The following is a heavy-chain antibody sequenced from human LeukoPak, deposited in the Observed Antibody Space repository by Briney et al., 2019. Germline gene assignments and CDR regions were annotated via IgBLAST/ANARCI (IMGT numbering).Heavy chain of an antibody. D-gene: IGHD4-23*01. CDR1: GFTFTRYA. J-gene: IGHJ2*01. Sequence: PGGSLRLSCAASGFTFTRYATNWVRQAPGKGLEWVSAISGSGFSTYYADSVKGRFTISRDNSKNTLYLQVNSLRAEDTAVYYCAKDRDYGGNSGGYFDLWGRGTLVTVSS. V-gene: IGHV3-23*01. CDR2: ISGSGFST. CDR3: AKDRDYGGNSGGYFDL.